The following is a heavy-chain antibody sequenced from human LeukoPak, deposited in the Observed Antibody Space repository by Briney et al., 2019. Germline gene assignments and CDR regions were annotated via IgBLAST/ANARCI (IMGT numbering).Heavy chain of an antibody. D-gene: IGHD3-22*01. V-gene: IGHV1-2*02. Sequence: ASVKVSCKASGYTFTGYYMLWVRQAPGQGLEWMGWINPNSGGTNYAQKFQGRVTMTRDTSISTAYMELNGLRSDDTAVYYCARTYYDSRGNSSFDYWGQGALVTVSS. CDR1: GYTFTGYY. J-gene: IGHJ4*02. CDR2: INPNSGGT. CDR3: ARTYYDSRGNSSFDY.